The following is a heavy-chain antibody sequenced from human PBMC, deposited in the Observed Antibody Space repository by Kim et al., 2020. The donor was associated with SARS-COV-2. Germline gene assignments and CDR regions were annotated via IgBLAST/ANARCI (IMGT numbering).Heavy chain of an antibody. CDR1: GYSFTSYW. D-gene: IGHD6-19*01. Sequence: GESLKISCKGSGYSFTSYWISWVRQMPGKGLEWMGRIDPSDSYTNYSPSFQGHVTISADKSISTAYLQWSSLKASDTAMYYCATGKQWLVPLAGDYYGMDVWGQGTTVTVSS. J-gene: IGHJ6*02. CDR3: ATGKQWLVPLAGDYYGMDV. V-gene: IGHV5-10-1*01. CDR2: IDPSDSYT.